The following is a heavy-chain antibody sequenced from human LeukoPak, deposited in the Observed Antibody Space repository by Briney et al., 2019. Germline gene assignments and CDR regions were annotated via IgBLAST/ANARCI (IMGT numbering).Heavy chain of an antibody. CDR3: ATSRYFDWSHFDY. D-gene: IGHD3-9*01. J-gene: IGHJ4*02. Sequence: GGSPRLSCAASGFTFSSYGMHWVRQAPGKGLEWVAVIWYDGSNKYYADSVKGRFTISRDNSKNTLYLQMNSLRAEDTAVYHCATSRYFDWSHFDYWGQGTLVTVSS. CDR1: GFTFSSYG. V-gene: IGHV3-33*01. CDR2: IWYDGSNK.